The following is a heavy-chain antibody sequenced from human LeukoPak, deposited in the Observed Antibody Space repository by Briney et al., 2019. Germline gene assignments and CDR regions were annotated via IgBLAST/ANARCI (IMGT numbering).Heavy chain of an antibody. J-gene: IGHJ4*02. D-gene: IGHD2-15*01. Sequence: GGSLRLSCAASGFSFSNHWMSWVRQAPGRGLEWVASINLDGTDKYYVDAVKGRFTISRDNAKNSLFLEMNSLRATDTAVYYCVRNGGSLDYWGQGTLVTVSS. V-gene: IGHV3-7*01. CDR1: GFSFSNHW. CDR2: INLDGTDK. CDR3: VRNGGSLDY.